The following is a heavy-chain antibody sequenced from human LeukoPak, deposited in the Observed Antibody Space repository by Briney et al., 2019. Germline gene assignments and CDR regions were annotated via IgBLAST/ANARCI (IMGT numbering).Heavy chain of an antibody. CDR2: IYYSGST. D-gene: IGHD1-1*01. CDR3: ARDLDGGGNWFDP. Sequence: PSETLSLTCTVSGGSISSSSYYWGWIRQPPGKGLEWIGSIYYSGSTYYNPSLKSRVTISVDTSKNQFSLKLSSVTAADTAVYYCARDLDGGGNWFDPWGQGTLVTVSS. J-gene: IGHJ5*02. CDR1: GGSISSSSYY. V-gene: IGHV4-39*07.